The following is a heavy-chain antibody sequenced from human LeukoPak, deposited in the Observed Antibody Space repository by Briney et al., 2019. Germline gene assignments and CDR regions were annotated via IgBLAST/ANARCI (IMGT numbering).Heavy chain of an antibody. Sequence: GGSLRLSCAASGFTSSSYAMNWVRQAPGKGLEWVSSISGGAGGAAYADSVKGRFTMSRDNSKNTLYLQMNSLRAEDTAVYYCAKDGGYGSGSYYPDYWGQGTLVTVSS. CDR3: AKDGGYGSGSYYPDY. D-gene: IGHD3-10*01. J-gene: IGHJ4*02. V-gene: IGHV3-23*01. CDR2: ISGGAGGA. CDR1: GFTSSSYA.